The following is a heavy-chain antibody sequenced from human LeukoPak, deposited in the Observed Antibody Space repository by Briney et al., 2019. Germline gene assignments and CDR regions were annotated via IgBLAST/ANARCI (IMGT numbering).Heavy chain of an antibody. CDR3: EGGDYGDYDY. CDR1: GFTFSRYS. D-gene: IGHD4-17*01. CDR2: TSASSSYI. Sequence: GGSLRLSCAASGFTFSRYSMNWVRQAPGKGLDWVSGTSASSSYIFYADSVKGRFTISRDNAKNSVDLQMNSLRAEDTAVYYCEGGDYGDYDYWGQGTLVTVSS. J-gene: IGHJ4*02. V-gene: IGHV3-21*04.